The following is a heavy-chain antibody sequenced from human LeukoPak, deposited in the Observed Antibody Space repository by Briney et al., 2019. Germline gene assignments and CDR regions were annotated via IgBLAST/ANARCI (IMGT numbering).Heavy chain of an antibody. J-gene: IGHJ4*02. CDR1: GGTLSSYA. CDR2: VNPNSGGT. D-gene: IGHD3-22*01. CDR3: ARGGTVGDFYDSSGSFDY. V-gene: IGHV1-2*02. Sequence: ASVKVSCKASGGTLSSYAISWVRQAPGQGLEWMGWVNPNSGGTNYAQKFQGRVTMTSDTSISTAYMELSRLRSDDTAVYYCARGGTVGDFYDSSGSFDYWGQGTLVTVSS.